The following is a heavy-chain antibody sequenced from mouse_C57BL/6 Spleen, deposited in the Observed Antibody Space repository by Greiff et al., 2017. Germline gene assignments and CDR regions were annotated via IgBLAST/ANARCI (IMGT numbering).Heavy chain of an antibody. J-gene: IGHJ3*01. CDR3: TREGDYDEFAY. D-gene: IGHD2-4*01. CDR1: GYTFTDYE. Sequence: SGAELVRPGASVTLSCKASGYTFTDYEMHWVKQTPVHGLEWIGAIDPETGGTAYNQKFKGKAILTADKSSSTAYMELRSLTSEDSAVYYCTREGDYDEFAYWGQGTLVTVSA. V-gene: IGHV1-15*01. CDR2: IDPETGGT.